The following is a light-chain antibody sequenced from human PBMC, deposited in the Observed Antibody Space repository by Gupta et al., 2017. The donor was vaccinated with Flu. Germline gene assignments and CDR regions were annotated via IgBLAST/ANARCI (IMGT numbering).Light chain of an antibody. V-gene: IGLV2-14*01. J-gene: IGLJ2*01. CDR3: SSYTSSSTLV. CDR1: SSDVGGYNY. Sequence: QSALTQPASVSGSPGQSITLSCTGNSSDVGGYNYVPSYQQNPGKAPKLMIYEVSNRPSGVSNRFSGSKSGNTASLTISGLQAEDEADYYCSSYTSSSTLVFGGGTKLTVL. CDR2: EVS.